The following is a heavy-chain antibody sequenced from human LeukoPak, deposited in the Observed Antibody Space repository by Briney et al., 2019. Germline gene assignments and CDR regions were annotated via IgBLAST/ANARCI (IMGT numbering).Heavy chain of an antibody. Sequence: ASVKASCKASGYTFTGYYMHWVRQAPGQGLEWMGRINPNSGGTNYAQKFQGRVTMTRDTSISTAYMELSRLRSDDTAVYYCARDPPPGIAVAGTYDYWGQGTLVTVSS. CDR3: ARDPPPGIAVAGTYDY. J-gene: IGHJ4*02. V-gene: IGHV1-2*06. D-gene: IGHD6-19*01. CDR2: INPNSGGT. CDR1: GYTFTGYY.